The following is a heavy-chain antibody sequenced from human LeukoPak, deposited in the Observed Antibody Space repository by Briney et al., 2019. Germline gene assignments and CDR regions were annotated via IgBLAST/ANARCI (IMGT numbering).Heavy chain of an antibody. CDR2: IYPGDSDT. CDR3: ARRRGAVAGDWYFDL. Sequence: GESLKISCKGSGYSFTSYWIGWVRQMPGKGLEWMGIIYPGDSDTRYSQSFQGQVTISADKSISTAYLQWSSLKASDTAMYYCARRRGAVAGDWYFDLWGRGTLVTVSS. V-gene: IGHV5-51*01. D-gene: IGHD6-19*01. CDR1: GYSFTSYW. J-gene: IGHJ2*01.